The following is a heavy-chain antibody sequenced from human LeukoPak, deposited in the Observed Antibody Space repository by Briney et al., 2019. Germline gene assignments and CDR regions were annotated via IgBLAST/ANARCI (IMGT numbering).Heavy chain of an antibody. V-gene: IGHV4-61*02. CDR2: IYTSGST. J-gene: IGHJ4*02. CDR1: GGSISSSSYY. D-gene: IGHD5-24*01. CDR3: ARADGYKRGGFDY. Sequence: SETLSLTCTVSGGSISSSSYYWGWIRQPAGKGLEWIGRIYTSGSTNYNPSLKSRVTISVDTSKNQFSLKLSSVTAADTAVYYCARADGYKRGGFDYWGQGTLVTVSS.